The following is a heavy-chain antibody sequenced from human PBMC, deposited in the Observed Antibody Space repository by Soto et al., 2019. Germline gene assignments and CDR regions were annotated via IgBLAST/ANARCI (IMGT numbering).Heavy chain of an antibody. J-gene: IGHJ3*02. CDR3: ARSASYDYIWGSYRYKGLAAFDI. CDR2: IYYSGST. V-gene: IGHV4-59*08. Sequence: QVQLQESGPGLVKPSETLSLTCTVSGGSISSYYWSWIRQPPGKGLEWIGYIYYSGSTNYNPSLKSRVTISVDTSKNQFSLKLSSVTAADTAVYYCARSASYDYIWGSYRYKGLAAFDIWGQGTMVTVSS. D-gene: IGHD3-16*02. CDR1: GGSISSYY.